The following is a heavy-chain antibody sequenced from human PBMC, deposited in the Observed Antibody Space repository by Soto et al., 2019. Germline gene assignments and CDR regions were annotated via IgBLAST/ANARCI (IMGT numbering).Heavy chain of an antibody. J-gene: IGHJ4*02. CDR3: AREPEWEPNYFDY. Sequence: GGSLRLSCAASGFTFSSYAMHWVRQAPGKGLEWVAVISYDGSNKYYADSVKGRFTISRDNSKNTLYLQMNSLRAEDTAVYYCAREPEWEPNYFDYWGQGTLVTVSS. CDR1: GFTFSSYA. D-gene: IGHD1-26*01. V-gene: IGHV3-30-3*01. CDR2: ISYDGSNK.